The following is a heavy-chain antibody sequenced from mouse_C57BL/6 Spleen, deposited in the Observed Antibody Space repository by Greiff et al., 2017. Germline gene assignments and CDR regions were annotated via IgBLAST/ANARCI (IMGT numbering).Heavy chain of an antibody. Sequence: VQLQQPGAELVKPGASVKLSCKASGYTFTSYWMHWVKQRPGQGLEWIGMIHPNSGSTNYNEKFKSKATLTVDKSSSTAYMQLSSLTSEDSAVYYCARPIYYDYDPYYYAMDYWGQGTSVTVSS. CDR1: GYTFTSYW. J-gene: IGHJ4*01. D-gene: IGHD2-4*01. V-gene: IGHV1-64*01. CDR3: ARPIYYDYDPYYYAMDY. CDR2: IHPNSGST.